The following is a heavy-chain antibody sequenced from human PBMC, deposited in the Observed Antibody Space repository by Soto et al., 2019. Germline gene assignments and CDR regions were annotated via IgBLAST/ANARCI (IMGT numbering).Heavy chain of an antibody. CDR3: ARDRSGCDDG. J-gene: IGHJ4*02. V-gene: IGHV1-18*01. D-gene: IGHD6-19*01. CDR2: ISPHNGNA. Sequence: KVSSATPGYPITIHRLSWVRRAPGPGLEWMGWISPHNGNAKYAQKFQDRVTMTADTAASTVYMELRSLRSDDSAVFYCARDRSGCDDGWGQGTLVTVSS. CDR1: GYPITIHR.